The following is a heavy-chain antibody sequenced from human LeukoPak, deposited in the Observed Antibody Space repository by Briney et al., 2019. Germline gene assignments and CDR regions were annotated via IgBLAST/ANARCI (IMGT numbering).Heavy chain of an antibody. CDR3: AEYNSDGGYLDY. CDR1: GFTFSSYV. J-gene: IGHJ4*03. CDR2: ISYDGSNE. V-gene: IGHV3-30*04. D-gene: IGHD6-19*01. Sequence: GGSLRLSCAASGFTFSSYVMHWVRQAPGKGLEWVAIISYDGSNEYYADSAKGRFTISRDNSKNTLSLQMNSLRVEDTAVYYCAEYNSDGGYLDYWGQGTLVTVSS.